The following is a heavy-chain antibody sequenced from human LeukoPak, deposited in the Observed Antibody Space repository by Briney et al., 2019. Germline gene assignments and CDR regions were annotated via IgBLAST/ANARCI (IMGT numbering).Heavy chain of an antibody. Sequence: GESLRLSCATSGFTFSSSTFGSYTMNWVRQAPGKGLEWVSSISSTGTYIYYTDSVKGRLTISRDIANSLLYLQMNSLRADDTAVYYCARDLDYSTGFVYWGQGTLVTVSS. D-gene: IGHD4-11*01. CDR1: GFTFSSSTFGSYT. J-gene: IGHJ4*02. CDR3: ARDLDYSTGFVY. V-gene: IGHV3-21*01. CDR2: ISSTGTYI.